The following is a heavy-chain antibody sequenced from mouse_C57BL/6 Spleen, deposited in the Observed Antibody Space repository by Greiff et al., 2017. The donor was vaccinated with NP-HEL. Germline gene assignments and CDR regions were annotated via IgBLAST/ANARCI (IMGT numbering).Heavy chain of an antibody. Sequence: VQLQQSGAELVKPGASVKMSCKASGYTFTTYPIEWMKQNHGKSLEWIGNFHPYNDDTKYNEKFKGKATLTVEKSSSTVYLVLSRLTSDDSAVYYCERAGDYCGNYCAMDYWGQGTSVTVSS. V-gene: IGHV1-47*01. CDR1: GYTFTTYP. CDR3: ERAGDYCGNYCAMDY. CDR2: FHPYNDDT. D-gene: IGHD1-1*01. J-gene: IGHJ4*01.